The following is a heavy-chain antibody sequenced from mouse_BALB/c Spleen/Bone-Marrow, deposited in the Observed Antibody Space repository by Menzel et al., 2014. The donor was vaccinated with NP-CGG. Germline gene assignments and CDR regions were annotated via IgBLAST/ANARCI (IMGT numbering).Heavy chain of an antibody. D-gene: IGHD1-1*01. Sequence: EVQLQESGTVLARPGASVKMSCKASGYTSTSYWMHWVKQRPGQGLEWIGAIYPGNSDTSYNQKFKGKAKLTAVTSTSTAYMELSSLTNEDSAVYYCTRVITAVLATRAMDYWGQGSSVTVSS. CDR2: IYPGNSDT. CDR3: TRVITAVLATRAMDY. CDR1: GYTSTSYW. V-gene: IGHV1-5*01. J-gene: IGHJ4*01.